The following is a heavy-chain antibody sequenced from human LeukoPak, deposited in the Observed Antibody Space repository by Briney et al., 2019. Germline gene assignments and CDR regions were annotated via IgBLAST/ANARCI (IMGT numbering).Heavy chain of an antibody. Sequence: GGSLRLSCAASGFTFSDYYMSWIRQAPGKGLEWVSYISSSSSYTNYADSVKGRFTISRDNAKNSLYLRMNSLRAEDTAVYYCARVAAAGNWFDPWGQGTLVTVSS. D-gene: IGHD6-13*01. V-gene: IGHV3-11*06. CDR1: GFTFSDYY. J-gene: IGHJ5*02. CDR3: ARVAAAGNWFDP. CDR2: ISSSSSYT.